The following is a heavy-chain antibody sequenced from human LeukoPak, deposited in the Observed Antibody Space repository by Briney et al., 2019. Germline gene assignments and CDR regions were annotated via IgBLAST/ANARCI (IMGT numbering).Heavy chain of an antibody. D-gene: IGHD6-13*01. J-gene: IGHJ4*02. CDR2: ISDSGSSA. Sequence: PGGSLRLSCAASGFTFSTYGLTWVRQAPGKGLEWVSGISDSGSSAYYADSVKGRFTISRDNSKNTLYLQMNSLRADDTAIYYCAKAGSSTWYFFDYWGQGTLVTVSS. CDR1: GFTFSTYG. CDR3: AKAGSSTWYFFDY. V-gene: IGHV3-23*01.